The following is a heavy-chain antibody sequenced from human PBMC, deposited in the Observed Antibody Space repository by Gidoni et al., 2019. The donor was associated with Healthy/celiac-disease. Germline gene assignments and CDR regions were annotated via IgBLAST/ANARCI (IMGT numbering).Heavy chain of an antibody. J-gene: IGHJ4*02. Sequence: QLQLQESGPGLVKPSETLSLTCPFSGGSISSSSYYWGWIRQPPGKGLEWIGSIYYSGSTYYNPTLKSRVTISVDTSKNQFSLKLSSVTAADTAVYYCARLRWGKGYWGQGTLVTVSS. CDR1: GGSISSSSYY. CDR2: IYYSGST. D-gene: IGHD3-16*01. V-gene: IGHV4-39*01. CDR3: ARLRWGKGY.